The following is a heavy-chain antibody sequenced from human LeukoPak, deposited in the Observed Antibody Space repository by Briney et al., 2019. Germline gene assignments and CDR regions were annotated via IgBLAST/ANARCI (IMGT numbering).Heavy chain of an antibody. Sequence: GGSLRLSCAASGFTFRSYGMHWVRQAPGKGLEWVSRIKSDGSSTKYADSVTGRFTVSRDNAKNTLYLQMNSLRAEDTAVYYCAREWRITGNCDYWGQGTLVTVSS. CDR1: GFTFRSYG. V-gene: IGHV3-74*03. CDR2: IKSDGSST. D-gene: IGHD1-14*01. CDR3: AREWRITGNCDY. J-gene: IGHJ4*02.